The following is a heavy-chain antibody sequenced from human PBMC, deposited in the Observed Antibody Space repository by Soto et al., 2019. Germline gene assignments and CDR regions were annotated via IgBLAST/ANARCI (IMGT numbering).Heavy chain of an antibody. D-gene: IGHD3-3*01. CDR1: GFTFSSYA. CDR2: ISYDGSNK. J-gene: IGHJ5*02. CDR3: AREQKLRAIFGVVIGDGMDP. Sequence: PGGSLRLSCAASGFTFSSYAMHWVRQAPGKGLEWVAVISYDGSNKYYADSVKGRFTISRDNSKNTLYLQMNSLRAEDTAVYYCAREQKLRAIFGVVIGDGMDPWGQGTLVTVSS. V-gene: IGHV3-30-3*01.